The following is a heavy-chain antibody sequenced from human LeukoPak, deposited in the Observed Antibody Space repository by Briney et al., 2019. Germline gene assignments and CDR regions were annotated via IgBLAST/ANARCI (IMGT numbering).Heavy chain of an antibody. CDR3: ALASMVQGVTFDY. CDR2: ISGSGGST. Sequence: GGSLRLSCAASGFTFSSYAMSWVRQAPGKGLEWVSAISGSGGSTYYADSVKGRFTISRDNSKNTLYLQMNSLRAEDTAVYYCALASMVQGVTFDYWGQGTQVTVSS. J-gene: IGHJ4*02. V-gene: IGHV3-23*01. CDR1: GFTFSSYA. D-gene: IGHD3-10*01.